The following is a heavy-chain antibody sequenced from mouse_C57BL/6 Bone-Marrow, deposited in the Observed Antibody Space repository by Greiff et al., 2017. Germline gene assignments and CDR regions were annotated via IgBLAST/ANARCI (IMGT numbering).Heavy chain of an antibody. D-gene: IGHD1-1*01. Sequence: QVQLQQPGAELVKPGASVKLSCKASGYTFTGYWMHWVKQRPGRGLEWIGRIDPNSGGTKYNEKFKSKATLTVDKPSSTAYMQLSSLTSEDSAVYYCARGGRITTLVPYYFDYWGQGTTLTVSS. J-gene: IGHJ2*01. CDR2: IDPNSGGT. V-gene: IGHV1-72*01. CDR3: ARGGRITTLVPYYFDY. CDR1: GYTFTGYW.